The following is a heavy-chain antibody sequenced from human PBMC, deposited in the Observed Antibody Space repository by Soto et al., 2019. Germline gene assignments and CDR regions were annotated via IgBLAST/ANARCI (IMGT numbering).Heavy chain of an antibody. CDR2: ISYDGSNK. J-gene: IGHJ5*02. V-gene: IGHV3-30*18. D-gene: IGHD3-10*01. CDR3: AKDGMVRGVSTFDP. Sequence: GGSLRLSCAASGFTFSSYGMHWVRQAPGKGLEWVAVISYDGSNKYYADSVKGRFTISRDNSKNTLYLQMNSLRAEDTAVYYCAKDGMVRGVSTFDPWGQGTLVTVSS. CDR1: GFTFSSYG.